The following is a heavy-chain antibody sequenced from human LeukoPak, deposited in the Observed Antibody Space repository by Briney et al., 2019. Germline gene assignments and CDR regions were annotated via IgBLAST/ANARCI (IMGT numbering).Heavy chain of an antibody. D-gene: IGHD5-18*01. V-gene: IGHV4-39*01. J-gene: IGHJ4*02. Sequence: PSETLSLTCTVSVDSISSGDYFWAWIRQPPGKGLEWIGSIYYSGSTYYNPSLKSRVTISVDTSKNQFSLKLSSVTAADTAVYYCARHRYSAMAYFDYWGQGTLVTVSS. CDR2: IYYSGST. CDR3: ARHRYSAMAYFDY. CDR1: VDSISSGDYF.